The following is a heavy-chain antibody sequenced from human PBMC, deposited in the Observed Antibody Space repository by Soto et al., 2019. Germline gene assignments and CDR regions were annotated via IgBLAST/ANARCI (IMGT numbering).Heavy chain of an antibody. CDR1: GGSFSGYY. D-gene: IGHD3-22*01. V-gene: IGHV4-34*01. Sequence: PSETLSLTCTVYGGSFSGYYWSWIRQPPGKGLGWIGEINHSGSTNYNPSLKSRVTISVDTSKNQFSLKLSSVTAADTAVYYCARGLPYYYDSSGPYYGMDVWGQGTTVTVS. CDR3: ARGLPYYYDSSGPYYGMDV. J-gene: IGHJ6*02. CDR2: INHSGST.